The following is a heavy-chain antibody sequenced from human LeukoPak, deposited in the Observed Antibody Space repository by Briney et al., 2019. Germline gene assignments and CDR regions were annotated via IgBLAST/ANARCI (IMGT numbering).Heavy chain of an antibody. CDR2: ISYDGTNK. CDR1: GFTFSSYG. J-gene: IGHJ4*02. V-gene: IGHV3-30*18. Sequence: AGGSLRLSCAASGFTFSSYGMNWVRQAPGKGLEWVAVISYDGTNKFYVDSLRGRFTISRDNSKNTLYLQVNSLRAEDTAVYYCAKDGYYGSGTYPDYWGQGTLVTVPS. CDR3: AKDGYYGSGTYPDY. D-gene: IGHD3-10*01.